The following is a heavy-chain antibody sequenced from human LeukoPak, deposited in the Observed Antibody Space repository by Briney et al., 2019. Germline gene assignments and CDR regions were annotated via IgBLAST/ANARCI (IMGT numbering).Heavy chain of an antibody. Sequence: NPSLKSRVTISVDTSKNQFALKLRSVTAADTAVYYCARRIAGTATGGYFEPWGRGTLVSVS. V-gene: IGHV4-30-2*05. CDR3: ARRIAGTATGGYFEP. D-gene: IGHD6-13*01. J-gene: IGHJ2*01.